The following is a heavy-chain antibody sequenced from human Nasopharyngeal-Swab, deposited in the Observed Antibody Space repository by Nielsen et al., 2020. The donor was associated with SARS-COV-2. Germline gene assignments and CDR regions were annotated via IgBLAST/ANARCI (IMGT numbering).Heavy chain of an antibody. CDR3: TRCGGSCYTGKDY. CDR2: IRSKGNSYAT. J-gene: IGHJ4*02. D-gene: IGHD2-15*01. V-gene: IGHV3-73*01. Sequence: GESLKISCAASGFIFSSYAMHWVRQASGKGLEWVGRIRSKGNSYATAHAASVKGRFTISRDDSKNTAYLQMNSLITEDTAVYYCTRCGGSCYTGKDYWGQGTLVTVSS. CDR1: GFIFSSYA.